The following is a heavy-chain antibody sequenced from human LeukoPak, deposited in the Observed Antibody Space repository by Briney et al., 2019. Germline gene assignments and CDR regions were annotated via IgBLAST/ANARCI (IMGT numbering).Heavy chain of an antibody. Sequence: HGESLKISCTASGYNLITYWIAWVRQVPGKGLEWMGIINPGDSDTRYSPSFQGQVTISADKSINTAYLQWSSLKASDTAMYYCARSLYDFWSGYSIWGQGTMVTVPS. CDR2: INPGDSDT. D-gene: IGHD3-3*01. J-gene: IGHJ3*02. CDR3: ARSLYDFWSGYSI. V-gene: IGHV5-51*01. CDR1: GYNLITYW.